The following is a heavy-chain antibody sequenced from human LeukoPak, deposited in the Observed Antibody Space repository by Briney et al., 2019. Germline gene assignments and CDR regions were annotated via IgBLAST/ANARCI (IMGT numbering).Heavy chain of an antibody. Sequence: SETLSLTCTVSGGSISRSNYYWGWIRQPPGKRLEWIGSIHFSGTTYYTPSLKSRVTISVDTPKNQFSLNLNSVTAADTAIYYCARHIDNYAHSAYPPNDFWGQGTLVTVSS. CDR3: ARHIDNYAHSAYPPNDF. CDR1: GGSISRSNYY. V-gene: IGHV4-39*01. D-gene: IGHD3-16*01. CDR2: IHFSGTT. J-gene: IGHJ4*02.